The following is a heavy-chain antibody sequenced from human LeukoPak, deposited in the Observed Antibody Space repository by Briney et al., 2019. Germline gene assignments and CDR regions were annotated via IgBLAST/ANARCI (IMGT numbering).Heavy chain of an antibody. CDR3: AKDSAYSSSWFEYFQH. CDR1: GFTFSSYG. V-gene: IGHV3-30*02. CDR2: IRYDGSNK. J-gene: IGHJ1*01. Sequence: GGSLRLSCAASGFTFSSYGMHWVRQAPGKGLEWVAFIRYDGSNKYYADSVKGRFTISRDNSKNTLYLQMNSLRAEDKAVYYCAKDSAYSSSWFEYFQHWGQGTLVTVSS. D-gene: IGHD6-13*01.